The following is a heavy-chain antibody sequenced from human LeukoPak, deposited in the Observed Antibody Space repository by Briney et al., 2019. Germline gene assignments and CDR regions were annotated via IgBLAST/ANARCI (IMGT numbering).Heavy chain of an antibody. CDR3: ARDLAGYYDSSGYHWFDP. V-gene: IGHV4-61*02. D-gene: IGHD3-22*01. CDR1: GGSISSGSYY. J-gene: IGHJ5*02. Sequence: SETLSLTCTVSGGSISSGSYYWSWIRQPAGKGLEWIGRIYTSGSTNYNPSLKSRVTISVDTSKNQFSLKLSSVTAADTAVYYSARDLAGYYDSSGYHWFDPWGQGTLVTVSS. CDR2: IYTSGST.